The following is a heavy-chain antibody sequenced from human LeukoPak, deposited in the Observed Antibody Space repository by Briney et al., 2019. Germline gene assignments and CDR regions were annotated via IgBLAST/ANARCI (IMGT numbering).Heavy chain of an antibody. V-gene: IGHV1-2*02. CDR2: INPNSGGT. CDR3: ARASRGIQLWLNFDY. D-gene: IGHD5-18*01. CDR1: GYTFTGYY. J-gene: IGHJ4*02. Sequence: ASVKVSCKASGYTFTGYYMHCVRQAPGQGLEWMAWINPNSGGTNYAQKFQGRVTMTRDTSISTAYMELSRLRSDDTAVYYCARASRGIQLWLNFDYWGQGTLVTVSS.